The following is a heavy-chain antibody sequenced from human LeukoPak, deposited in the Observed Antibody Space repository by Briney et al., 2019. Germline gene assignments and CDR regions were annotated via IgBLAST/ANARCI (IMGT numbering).Heavy chain of an antibody. V-gene: IGHV3-30*03. D-gene: IGHD1-1*01. Sequence: PGGSLRLSCAVSGFTFSTYGMHWVRQAPGKGLEWVALISYDGSKKYYAESVKGRFTISRDNAENSLYLQMNSLRAEDTAVYYCARTCGYPCPFDIWGQGTIVTVSS. CDR2: ISYDGSKK. CDR3: ARTCGYPCPFDI. J-gene: IGHJ3*02. CDR1: GFTFSTYG.